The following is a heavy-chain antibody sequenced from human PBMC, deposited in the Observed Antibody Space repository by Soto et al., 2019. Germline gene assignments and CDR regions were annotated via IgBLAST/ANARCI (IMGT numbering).Heavy chain of an antibody. D-gene: IGHD2-2*01. CDR3: AKGGFCLTTTCYTYLDN. CDR1: GFPFSSFA. CDR2: ISSIGTAT. J-gene: IGHJ4*02. Sequence: EVQLLESGGGLVQPGGSLRLSCAASGFPFSSFAMAWVRQAPGKGLEWVSAISSIGTATYYADSVKGRFTVSRDNTQNTVYLQMRSLRAEDTALYYCAKGGFCLTTTCYTYLDNWGQGALVTVSS. V-gene: IGHV3-23*01.